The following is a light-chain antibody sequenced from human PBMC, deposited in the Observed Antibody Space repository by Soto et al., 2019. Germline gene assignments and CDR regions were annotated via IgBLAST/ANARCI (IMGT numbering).Light chain of an antibody. CDR3: QSWDSSTDVV. CDR2: QDS. CDR1: KLGDKY. J-gene: IGLJ2*01. Sequence: SYELTQPPSVSVSPGQTASITCSGDKLGDKYACWYQQKPGQSPVLVIYQDSKRPSGIPERFSGSNSGNTATLTICGTQALDEADYYCQSWDSSTDVVFGGGTKLTLL. V-gene: IGLV3-1*01.